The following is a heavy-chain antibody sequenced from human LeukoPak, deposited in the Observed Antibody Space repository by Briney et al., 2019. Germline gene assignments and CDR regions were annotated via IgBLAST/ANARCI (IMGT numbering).Heavy chain of an antibody. Sequence: PSETLSLTCAVYGGSFSGYYWSWIRQPPGKGLEWIGEINHSGSTNYNPSLKSRVTISVDTSKNQFSLKLSSVTAADTAVYYCARAPRGSITMIVVLSRAFDIWGQGTMVTVSS. CDR1: GGSFSGYY. CDR2: INHSGST. CDR3: ARAPRGSITMIVVLSRAFDI. J-gene: IGHJ3*02. D-gene: IGHD3-22*01. V-gene: IGHV4-34*01.